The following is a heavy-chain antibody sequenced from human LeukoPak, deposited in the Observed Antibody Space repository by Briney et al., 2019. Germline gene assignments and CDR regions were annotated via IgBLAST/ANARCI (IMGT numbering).Heavy chain of an antibody. Sequence: SQTLSLTCTVSSGSISSGGYYWSWIRQHPGKGLEWIGYIYYSGSTYYNPSLKSRVTISVDTSKNQFSLNLSSVTAADTAVYYCARSQDIIAVPAALPVRWGQGTLVTVSS. J-gene: IGHJ4*02. CDR1: SGSISSGGYY. V-gene: IGHV4-31*03. CDR3: ARSQDIIAVPAALPVR. CDR2: IYYSGST. D-gene: IGHD2-2*01.